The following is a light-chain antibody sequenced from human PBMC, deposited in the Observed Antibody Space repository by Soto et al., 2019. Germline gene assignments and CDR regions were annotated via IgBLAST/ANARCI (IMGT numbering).Light chain of an antibody. Sequence: EIVMTQSPATLSVSPGETATLSFRASQSVSNNVAWYQQKPGQAPRLLILGASTRATGIPARFSGSGSGTDFTLTISSLEPEDSAVYYCHQRSNWWTFGQGTKVDIK. CDR3: HQRSNWWT. V-gene: IGKV3-15*01. CDR2: GAS. J-gene: IGKJ1*01. CDR1: QSVSNN.